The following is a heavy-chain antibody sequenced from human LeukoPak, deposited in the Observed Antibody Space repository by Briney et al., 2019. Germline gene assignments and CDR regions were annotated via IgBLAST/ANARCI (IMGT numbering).Heavy chain of an antibody. Sequence: SKTLSLTCSVSGGSISSGDYYWSWIRQSPEKGLEWIGFIYYSGSVFYNPSLKSRLAISVDSSVNQFSLTLTSVTAADTAVYYCARGGRFCAAGSCYPNWSAPWGQGTLVTVSS. CDR2: IYYSGSV. D-gene: IGHD2-15*01. CDR1: GGSISSGDYY. J-gene: IGHJ5*02. V-gene: IGHV4-30-4*01. CDR3: ARGGRFCAAGSCYPNWSAP.